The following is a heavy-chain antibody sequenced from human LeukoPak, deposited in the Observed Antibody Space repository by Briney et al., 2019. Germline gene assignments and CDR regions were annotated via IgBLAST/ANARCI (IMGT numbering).Heavy chain of an antibody. D-gene: IGHD4-17*01. J-gene: IGHJ4*02. CDR1: GGSISSSSYY. CDR2: IYYSGST. V-gene: IGHV4-39*01. Sequence: SETLSLTCTVSGGSISSSSYYWGWIRQPPGQGLEGIGSIYYSGSTYYNPSLKSRVTISVDTSKNQFSLKLSSVTAADTAVYYCARHLNNYGDYHFGFDYWGQGTLVTVSS. CDR3: ARHLNNYGDYHFGFDY.